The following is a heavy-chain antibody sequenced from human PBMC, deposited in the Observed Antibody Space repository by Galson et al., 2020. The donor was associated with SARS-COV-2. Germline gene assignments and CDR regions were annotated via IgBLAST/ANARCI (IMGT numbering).Heavy chain of an antibody. J-gene: IGHJ4*02. CDR2: VWPADSDA. Sequence: GESLKISCKGSGYSFSSYWIAWVRQMPGKGLEYLGIVWPADSDARYSPSFQGQVTISADESISTAYLQWSSLQASDTAIYYCARLAATTTVRTGGRYFFDYWGQGTLVTVSP. CDR3: ARLAATTTVRTGGRYFFDY. D-gene: IGHD4-4*01. V-gene: IGHV5-51*01. CDR1: GYSFSSYW.